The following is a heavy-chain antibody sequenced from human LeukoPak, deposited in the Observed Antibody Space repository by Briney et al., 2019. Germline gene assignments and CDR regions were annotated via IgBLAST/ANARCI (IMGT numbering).Heavy chain of an antibody. Sequence: LSGGSLRLSCAASGFTFRSYEMNWVRQAPGKGLEWVSYISSSGSTIYYADSVRGRFTISRDNAKNSLYLQMNSLRAEDTAVYYCASNVVVVAAIAFDIWGQGTMVTVSS. CDR1: GFTFRSYE. CDR3: ASNVVVVAAIAFDI. J-gene: IGHJ3*02. CDR2: ISSSGSTI. D-gene: IGHD2-15*01. V-gene: IGHV3-48*03.